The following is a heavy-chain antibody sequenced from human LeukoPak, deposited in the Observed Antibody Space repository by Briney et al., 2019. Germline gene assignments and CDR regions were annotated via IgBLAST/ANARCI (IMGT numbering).Heavy chain of an antibody. CDR1: GGSISTYY. D-gene: IGHD5-18*01. Sequence: PSETLSLTCAVSGGSISTYYWSWIRQPPGKGLEWIGYIYSSGSTNYNPSLKSRVTISIDTSKNQISLKLSSVTAADTAVYYCARAHVGYSYGYSYYYGMDVWGQGTTVTVSS. V-gene: IGHV4-59*01. CDR2: IYSSGST. CDR3: ARAHVGYSYGYSYYYGMDV. J-gene: IGHJ6*02.